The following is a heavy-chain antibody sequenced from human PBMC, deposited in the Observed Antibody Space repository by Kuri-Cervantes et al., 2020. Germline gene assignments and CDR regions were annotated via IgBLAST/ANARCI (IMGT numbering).Heavy chain of an antibody. V-gene: IGHV4-34*01. CDR1: GGSFSGYY. CDR3: ARDLSAEYSYSNWFDL. D-gene: IGHD5-18*01. J-gene: IGHJ5*02. Sequence: SETLSLTCAVYGGSFSGYYWSWIRQPPGKGLEWIGEINHSGSTNYNPSLKSRVTISVDTSKNQFSLKLRSVTAADTAVYYCARDLSAEYSYSNWFDLWGQGTLVTVSS. CDR2: INHSGST.